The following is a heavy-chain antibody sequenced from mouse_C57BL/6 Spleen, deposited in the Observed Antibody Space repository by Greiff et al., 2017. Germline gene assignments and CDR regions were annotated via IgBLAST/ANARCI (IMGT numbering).Heavy chain of an antibody. CDR3: ARDSGGSSPYAMDY. CDR1: GFTFSDYY. D-gene: IGHD1-1*01. CDR2: INYDGSST. V-gene: IGHV5-16*01. J-gene: IGHJ4*01. Sequence: EVHLVESEGGLVQPGSSMKLSCTASGFTFSDYYMAWVRQVPEKGLEWVANINYDGSSTYYLDSLKSRFIISRDNAKNILYLQMSSLKSEDTAAYDCARDSGGSSPYAMDYWGQGTSVTVSS.